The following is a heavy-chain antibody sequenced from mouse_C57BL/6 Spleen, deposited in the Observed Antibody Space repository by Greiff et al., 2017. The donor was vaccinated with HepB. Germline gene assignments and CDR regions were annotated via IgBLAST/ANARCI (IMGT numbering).Heavy chain of an antibody. Sequence: VQLQQSGAELVRPGASVKLSCKASGYTFTDYYINWVKQRPGQGLEWIARIYPGSGNTYYNEKFKGKATLTAEKSSSTAYLQLSSLTSEDSAVYFCVLIYDGYYRFAYWGQGTLVTVSA. V-gene: IGHV1-76*01. CDR2: IYPGSGNT. CDR3: VLIYDGYYRFAY. D-gene: IGHD2-3*01. J-gene: IGHJ3*01. CDR1: GYTFTDYY.